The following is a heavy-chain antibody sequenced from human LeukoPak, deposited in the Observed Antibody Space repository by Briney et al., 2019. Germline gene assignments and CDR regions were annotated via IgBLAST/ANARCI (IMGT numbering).Heavy chain of an antibody. CDR2: ISAYNGNT. D-gene: IGHD6-13*01. Sequence: ASVKVSCKASGGTFSSYAISWVRQAPGQGLEWMGWISAYNGNTNYAQKLQGRVTMTTDTSTSTAYMELRSLRSDDTAVYYCATTRYSSSWYLLYWGQGTLVTVSS. CDR1: GGTFSSYA. J-gene: IGHJ4*02. V-gene: IGHV1-18*01. CDR3: ATTRYSSSWYLLY.